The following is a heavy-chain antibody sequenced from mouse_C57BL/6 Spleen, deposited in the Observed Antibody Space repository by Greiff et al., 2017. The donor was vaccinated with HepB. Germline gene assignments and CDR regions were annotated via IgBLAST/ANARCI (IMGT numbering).Heavy chain of an antibody. D-gene: IGHD1-1*01. Sequence: EVQLQQSGPELVKPGASVKISCKASGYTFTDYYMNWVKQSHGKSLEWIGDINPNNGGTSYNQKFKGKATLTVDKSSSTAYMELRSLTSEDSAVYYCARIGATVVAYYAMDYWGQGTSVTVSS. J-gene: IGHJ4*01. CDR1: GYTFTDYY. CDR3: ARIGATVVAYYAMDY. CDR2: INPNNGGT. V-gene: IGHV1-26*01.